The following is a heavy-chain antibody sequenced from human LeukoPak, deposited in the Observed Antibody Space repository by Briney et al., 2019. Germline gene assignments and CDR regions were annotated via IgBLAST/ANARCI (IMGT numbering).Heavy chain of an antibody. CDR3: ATARSAPTTVTTLLLRDYYYMDV. Sequence: VASVKVSCKASGYTFTSYDINWVRQATGQGLEWMGWMNPNSGNTGYAQKFQGRVTMTEDTSTDTAYMELSSLRSEDTAVYYCATARSAPTTVTTLLLRDYYYMDVWGKGTTVTVSS. CDR1: GYTFTSYD. D-gene: IGHD4-17*01. J-gene: IGHJ6*03. V-gene: IGHV1-8*01. CDR2: MNPNSGNT.